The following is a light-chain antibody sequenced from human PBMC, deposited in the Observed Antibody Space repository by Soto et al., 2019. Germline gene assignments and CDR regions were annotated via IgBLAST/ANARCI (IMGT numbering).Light chain of an antibody. V-gene: IGKV1-5*03. CDR1: QSISSW. Sequence: DIQMTQSPSTLSASVGDRVTIACRASQSISSWLAWYQQKPGKAPKLLIYDTSTLQSGVPSRFSGSGSGTEFTLTISSLQADDFATYYCQQYNNYPRTFGQGTKVEIK. CDR2: DTS. J-gene: IGKJ1*01. CDR3: QQYNNYPRT.